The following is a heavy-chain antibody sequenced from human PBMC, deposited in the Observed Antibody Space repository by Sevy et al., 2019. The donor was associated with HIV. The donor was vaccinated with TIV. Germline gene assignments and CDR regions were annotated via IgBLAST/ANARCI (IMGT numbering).Heavy chain of an antibody. J-gene: IGHJ4*02. Sequence: SETLSLTCTVSGGSFNNYYWSWIRQPPGKGLQWIGYIYYSGSTNYNPSLKSRVTMSLDTSKNQFSLKLSSVTAADTAISYCARESIASVGDFDYWGQGTLVTVSA. CDR2: IYYSGST. D-gene: IGHD6-13*01. CDR1: GGSFNNYY. V-gene: IGHV4-59*01. CDR3: ARESIASVGDFDY.